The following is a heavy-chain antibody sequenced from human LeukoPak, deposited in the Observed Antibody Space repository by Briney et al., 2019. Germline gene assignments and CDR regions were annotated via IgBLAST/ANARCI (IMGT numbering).Heavy chain of an antibody. CDR3: ARDSGGARFFNWFDP. CDR1: GFTFSSYA. J-gene: IGHJ5*02. D-gene: IGHD3-10*01. Sequence: GGSLRLSCAASGFTFSSYAMHWVRQAPGKGLEWVSSISSSSSYIYYADSVKGRFTISRDNAKNSLFLQMNSLRAEDTALYYCARDSGGARFFNWFDPWGQGALVTVSS. V-gene: IGHV3-21*01. CDR2: ISSSSSYI.